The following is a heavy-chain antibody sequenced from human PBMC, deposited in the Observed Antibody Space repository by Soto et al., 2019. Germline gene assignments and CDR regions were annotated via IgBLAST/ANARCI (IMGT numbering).Heavy chain of an antibody. D-gene: IGHD2-21*01. J-gene: IGHJ4*01. CDR1: GLSISCSSYY. V-gene: IGHV4-39*01. CDR2: IEYIGST. CDR3: ARRLSAGDISYFYG. Sequence: SDTLANPCTVYGLSISCSSYYWCLIRPPPGNGLEWIGVIEYIGSTYHIPSPKSRVTTSVHTSTTQFSLNLCSVTAADTAVYYCARRLSAGDISYFYGWGKGTWVTASS.